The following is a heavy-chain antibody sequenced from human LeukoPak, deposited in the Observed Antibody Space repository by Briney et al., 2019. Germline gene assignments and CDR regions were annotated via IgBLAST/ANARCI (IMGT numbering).Heavy chain of an antibody. V-gene: IGHV3-23*01. CDR2: ITGSGDAT. D-gene: IGHD1-14*01. J-gene: IGHJ5*02. CDR1: GSTFSSDA. CDR3: ANKPAGFDP. Sequence: GGSLRLSCTASGSTFSSDAMTWVRQAPGKGLEWLSSITGSGDATYYADHVKGRFTISRDNSKNTLYLQMNSLRAEDTAVYYCANKPAGFDPWGQGTLVTVSS.